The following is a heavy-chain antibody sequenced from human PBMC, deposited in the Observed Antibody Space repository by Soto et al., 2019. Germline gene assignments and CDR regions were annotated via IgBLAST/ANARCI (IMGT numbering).Heavy chain of an antibody. D-gene: IGHD5-18*01. Sequence: GSLRLSCAASGFTFGTYAMNWVRQAPGKGLEWVSGITGSGGSTYYADSVKGRFTISRDNSENTLYLQMNSLRGDDTAVYYCAKDRSVDTRDWFDPWGQGTLVTVSS. CDR1: GFTFGTYA. J-gene: IGHJ5*02. V-gene: IGHV3-23*01. CDR3: AKDRSVDTRDWFDP. CDR2: ITGSGGST.